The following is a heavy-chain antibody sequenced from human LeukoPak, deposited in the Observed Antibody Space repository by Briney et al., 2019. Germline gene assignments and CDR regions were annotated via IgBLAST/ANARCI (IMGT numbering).Heavy chain of an antibody. CDR3: TTEYYYDSPGVFDY. CDR2: IRSKTDGGTT. D-gene: IGHD3-22*01. CDR1: GFTFSNGW. V-gene: IGHV3-15*01. Sequence: GGSLRLSCAVSGFTFSNGWMSWVRQAPGKGLEWVGRIRSKTDGGTTDYGAPAKGRFIISRDDSRNTLYLQMNILKTEDTAVYYCTTEYYYDSPGVFDYWGQGTLVTVSS. J-gene: IGHJ4*02.